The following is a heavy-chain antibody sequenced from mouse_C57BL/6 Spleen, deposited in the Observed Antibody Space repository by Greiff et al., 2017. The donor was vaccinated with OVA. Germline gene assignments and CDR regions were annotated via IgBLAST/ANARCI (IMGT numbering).Heavy chain of an antibody. CDR1: GYTFTSYW. V-gene: IGHV1-50*01. CDR2: IDPSDSYT. CDR3: ATGDYGVAY. D-gene: IGHD2-4*01. J-gene: IGHJ3*01. Sequence: QVQLQQSGAELVKPGASVKLSCKASGYTFTSYWMQWVKQRPGQGLEWIGEIDPSDSYTNYNQKFKGKATLTVDTSSSTAYMQLSSLTSEDSAVYYCATGDYGVAYWGQGTLVTVSA.